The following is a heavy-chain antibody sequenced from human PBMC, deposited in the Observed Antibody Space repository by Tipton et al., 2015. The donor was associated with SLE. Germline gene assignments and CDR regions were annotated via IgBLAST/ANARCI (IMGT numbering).Heavy chain of an antibody. J-gene: IGHJ4*02. CDR2: IHYSGST. CDR1: GGSVSSGDNY. V-gene: IGHV4-31*03. Sequence: TLSLTCTVSGGSVSSGDNYWSWIRQHPGKGLEWIGYIHYSGSTYYNPSLKSRVTISVDTSKNQFSLKLSSVTAADTAVYYCARDSLGYYDSSSHYFDYWGQGTLVIVSS. CDR3: ARDSLGYYDSSSHYFDY. D-gene: IGHD3-22*01.